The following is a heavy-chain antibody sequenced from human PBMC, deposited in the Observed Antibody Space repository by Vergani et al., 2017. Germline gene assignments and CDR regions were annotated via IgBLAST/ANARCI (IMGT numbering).Heavy chain of an antibody. Sequence: QVQLQQWGAGLLKPSETLSLTCAVYGGSFSGYYWSWIRQPPGKGLEWIGEINHSGSTNYNPSLKSRVTISVDTSKNQFSLKLSSVTAADTAVYYCARETILNQSTMYSSGSYCNSLYYYYGMDVWGQGTTVTVSS. CDR3: ARETILNQSTMYSSGSYCNSLYYYYGMDV. J-gene: IGHJ6*02. D-gene: IGHD3-10*01. V-gene: IGHV4-34*01. CDR2: INHSGST. CDR1: GGSFSGYY.